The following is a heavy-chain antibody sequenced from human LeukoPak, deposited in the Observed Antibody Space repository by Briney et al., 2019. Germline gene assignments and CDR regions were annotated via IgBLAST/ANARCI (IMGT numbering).Heavy chain of an antibody. D-gene: IGHD6-19*01. CDR3: TRERTAVAGPGAFDI. J-gene: IGHJ3*02. V-gene: IGHV4-59*01. Sequence: SETLSLTCTVSGGSISSYYWSWIRQPPGKGLEWIGYIYYSGSTNYNPSLKSRVTISVDTSKNQFSLKLSSVTAADTAVYYCTRERTAVAGPGAFDIWGQGTMVTVSS. CDR1: GGSISSYY. CDR2: IYYSGST.